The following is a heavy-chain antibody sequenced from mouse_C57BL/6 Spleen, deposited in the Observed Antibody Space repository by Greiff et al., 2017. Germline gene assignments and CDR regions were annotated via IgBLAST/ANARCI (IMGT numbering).Heavy chain of an antibody. J-gene: IGHJ2*01. V-gene: IGHV5-6*01. Sequence: EVHLVESGGDLVKPGGSLKLSCAASGFTFSRYGMSWVRQTPDKRLEWVATISSGGSYTYYPDSVKGRFTISRDNAKNTLYLQMSSLKSEDTAMYYCARQGTTVVAYYFDYWGQGTTLTVSS. D-gene: IGHD1-1*01. CDR1: GFTFSRYG. CDR3: ARQGTTVVAYYFDY. CDR2: ISSGGSYT.